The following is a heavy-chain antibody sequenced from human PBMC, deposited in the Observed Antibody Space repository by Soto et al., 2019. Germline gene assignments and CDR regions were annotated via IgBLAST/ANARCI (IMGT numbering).Heavy chain of an antibody. CDR1: GGTFSSYA. CDR2: IIPIFGTA. D-gene: IGHD3-22*01. J-gene: IGHJ4*02. Sequence: SVKVSCKASGGTFSSYAISWVRQAPGQGLEWMGGIIPIFGTANYAQKFQGRVTITADESTSTAYMELSSLRSEDTAVYYCASLPYYYDSSGPFDYWGQGTLVTVSS. CDR3: ASLPYYYDSSGPFDY. V-gene: IGHV1-69*13.